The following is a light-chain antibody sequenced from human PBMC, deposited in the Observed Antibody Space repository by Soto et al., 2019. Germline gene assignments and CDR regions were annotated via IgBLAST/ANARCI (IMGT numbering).Light chain of an antibody. CDR2: YDS. Sequence: SYELTQPPSVSVAPGKTARITCGGNNIGSKSVHWYQQKPGQAPVLVIYYDSDRPSGIPERFSGSNSGNTATLTISRVEDGEEADYYCQVWESSSDHVVFGGGTKVTVL. V-gene: IGLV3-21*01. CDR3: QVWESSSDHVV. J-gene: IGLJ2*01. CDR1: NIGSKS.